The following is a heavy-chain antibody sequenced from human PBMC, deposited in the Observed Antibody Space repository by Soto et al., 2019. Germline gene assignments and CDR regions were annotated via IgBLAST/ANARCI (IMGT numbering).Heavy chain of an antibody. D-gene: IGHD6-19*01. CDR2: IWSDGSDK. J-gene: IGHJ4*02. CDR3: ARGPVSSAWYFGGN. CDR1: GFTFSSYD. V-gene: IGHV3-33*01. Sequence: QVQLVESGGGVVQPGRSLRLSCAASGFTFSSYDMHWVRQAPGEGLEWMAVIWSDGSDKYYADSVKGRFTISRDNSKNTLFLQMNSLRAEDTAVYFCARGPVSSAWYFGGNWGQGTLVTVSS.